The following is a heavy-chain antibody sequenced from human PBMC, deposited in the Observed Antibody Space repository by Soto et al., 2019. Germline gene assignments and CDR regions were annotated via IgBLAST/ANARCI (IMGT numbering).Heavy chain of an antibody. CDR1: GFTFDDYT. CDR2: IDWDGGST. CDR3: AKGGQPIVVMTDGGYFDY. V-gene: IGHV3-43*01. J-gene: IGHJ4*02. D-gene: IGHD2-21*02. Sequence: EVQLVESGGVVVQPGGSLRLSCAASGFTFDDYTMHWVRQAPGKGLEWVSLIDWDGGSTYYADSVKGRFTISRDNSRNSLFLQMNSLRTEDTALYYCAKGGQPIVVMTDGGYFDYWGQGTLVTVSS.